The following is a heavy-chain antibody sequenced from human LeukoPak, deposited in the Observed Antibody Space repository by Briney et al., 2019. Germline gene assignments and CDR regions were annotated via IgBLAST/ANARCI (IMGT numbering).Heavy chain of an antibody. D-gene: IGHD2-2*02. J-gene: IGHJ6*03. V-gene: IGHV3-30-3*01. CDR2: ISYDGSNK. CDR3: ARGPYQLLYVDYYYYYYYMDV. CDR1: GFTFSSYA. Sequence: GGSLRLSCAASGFTFSSYAMHWVRQAPGKGLEWVAVISYDGSNKYYADSVKGRFTISRDNSKNTLYLQMNSLRAEDTAVYYCARGPYQLLYVDYYYYYYYMDVWGKGTTVTVSS.